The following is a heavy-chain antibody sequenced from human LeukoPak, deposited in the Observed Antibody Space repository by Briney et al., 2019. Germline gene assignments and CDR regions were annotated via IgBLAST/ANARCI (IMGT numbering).Heavy chain of an antibody. J-gene: IGHJ4*02. CDR1: GFTFSSYG. CDR3: AKRGWFGELSSEFDY. CDR2: IRYDGSNK. Sequence: PGGSLRLSCAASGFTFSSYGMHWVRQAPGKGLEWVAFIRYDGSNKYYADSMKGRFTISRDNSKNTLYLQMNSLRAEDTAVYYCAKRGWFGELSSEFDYWGQGTLVTVSS. V-gene: IGHV3-30*02. D-gene: IGHD3-10*01.